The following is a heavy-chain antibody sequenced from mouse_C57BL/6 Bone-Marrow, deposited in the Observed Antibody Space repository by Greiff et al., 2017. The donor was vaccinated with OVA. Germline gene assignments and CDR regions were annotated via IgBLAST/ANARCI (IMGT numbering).Heavy chain of an antibody. J-gene: IGHJ2*01. CDR2: IRNKANGYTT. D-gene: IGHD1-1*01. V-gene: IGHV7-3*01. CDR3: ARTDYGSSFDY. CDR1: GFTFTDYY. Sequence: EVMLVESGGGLVQPGGSLSLSCAASGFTFTDYYMSWVRQPPGKALEWLGFIRNKANGYTTEYSASVKGRFTISRDNSQSILYLQMNALRAEDSAPYYCARTDYGSSFDYWGQGTTLTVSS.